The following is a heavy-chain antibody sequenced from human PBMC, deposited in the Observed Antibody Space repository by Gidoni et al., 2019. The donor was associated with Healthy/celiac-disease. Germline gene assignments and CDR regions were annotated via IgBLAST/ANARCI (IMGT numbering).Heavy chain of an antibody. D-gene: IGHD1-7*01. V-gene: IGHV1-69*06. CDR3: ARDPVSPRTGTHPGGYYYYGMDV. J-gene: IGHJ6*02. CDR2: IIPIFGTA. CDR1: GGTFSSYA. Sequence: QVQLVQSGAAVKKPGSSVKVSCKASGGTFSSYAISWVRQAPGQGLEWMGGIIPIFGTANYAQKFQGRVTITADKSTSTAYMELSSLRSEDTAVYYCARDPVSPRTGTHPGGYYYYGMDVWGQGTTVTVSS.